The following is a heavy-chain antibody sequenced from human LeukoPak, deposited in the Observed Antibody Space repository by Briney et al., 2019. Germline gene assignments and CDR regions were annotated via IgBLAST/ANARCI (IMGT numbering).Heavy chain of an antibody. V-gene: IGHV3-23*01. J-gene: IGHJ4*02. Sequence: GGSLRLSCAASGFTFSDYALGWVRQAPGRGPEWVATLSGSGAGTYYSDSVQGRFTISRDNSKRTLFLQMNSLRAEDTAFYYCAKAELGVDTFFDYWGQGTLVTVSS. CDR1: GFTFSDYA. CDR3: AKAELGVDTFFDY. D-gene: IGHD3-3*01. CDR2: LSGSGAGT.